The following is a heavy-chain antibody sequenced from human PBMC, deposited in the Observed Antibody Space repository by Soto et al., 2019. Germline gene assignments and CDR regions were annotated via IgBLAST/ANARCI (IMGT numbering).Heavy chain of an antibody. Sequence: GGSLRLSCAASGFTFSSYEMNWVRQAPGKGLEWVSYISSSGSTIYYADSVKGRFTISRDNAKNSLYLQMNSLRAEDTAVYYCARDREWELPDAFDIWGQGTMVTVSS. J-gene: IGHJ3*02. V-gene: IGHV3-48*03. D-gene: IGHD1-26*01. CDR3: ARDREWELPDAFDI. CDR1: GFTFSSYE. CDR2: ISSSGSTI.